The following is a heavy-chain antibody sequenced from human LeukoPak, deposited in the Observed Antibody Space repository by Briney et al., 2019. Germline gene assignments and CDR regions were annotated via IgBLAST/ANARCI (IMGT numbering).Heavy chain of an antibody. Sequence: PSETLSLTCTVSGVSISSSSYYWGWIRQPPGKGLEWIGSIYYSGSTYYNPSLKSRVTISVDTSKNQFSLKLSSVTAADTAVYYCARGVYDILTGEYNWFDPWGQGTLVTVSS. J-gene: IGHJ5*02. V-gene: IGHV4-39*01. CDR2: IYYSGST. CDR3: ARGVYDILTGEYNWFDP. CDR1: GVSISSSSYY. D-gene: IGHD3-9*01.